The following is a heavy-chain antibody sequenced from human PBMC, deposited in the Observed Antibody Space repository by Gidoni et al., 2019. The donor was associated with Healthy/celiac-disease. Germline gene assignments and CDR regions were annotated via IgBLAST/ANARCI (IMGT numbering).Heavy chain of an antibody. CDR3: ASGSGSYYFDY. J-gene: IGHJ4*02. CDR1: GFTFSSYA. Sequence: QVQLVESGGGVVQPGRSLRLSCAASGFTFSSYAMHWVRQAPGKGMEWGAVISYDGSNKYYADSVKGRFTISRDNSKNTLYLQMNSLRAEDTAVYYCASGSGSYYFDYWGQGTLVTVSS. CDR2: ISYDGSNK. V-gene: IGHV3-30-3*01. D-gene: IGHD1-26*01.